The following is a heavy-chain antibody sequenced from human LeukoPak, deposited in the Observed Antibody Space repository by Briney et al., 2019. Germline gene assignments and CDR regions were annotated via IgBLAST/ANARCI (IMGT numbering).Heavy chain of an antibody. CDR2: ISGGSATI. Sequence: GGSLRLSCAAPGFTFSSHSMNWVRQAPGKGLEWVSYISGGSATIYYADSVKGRFTISRDNAEKSLYLQMDSLRVDDTAVYYCARVGTWELQRVFDNWGQGTLVTVSS. J-gene: IGHJ4*02. V-gene: IGHV3-48*04. CDR1: GFTFSSHS. CDR3: ARVGTWELQRVFDN. D-gene: IGHD1-26*01.